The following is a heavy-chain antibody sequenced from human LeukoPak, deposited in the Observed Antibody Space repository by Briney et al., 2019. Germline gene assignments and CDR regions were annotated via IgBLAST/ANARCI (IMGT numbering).Heavy chain of an antibody. Sequence: KTSETLSLTCAVSGYSISSGYYWGWIRQPPGKXXXXXGSIYHSGSTYYNPSLKSRVTISVDTSKNQFSLKLSSVTAADTAVYYCARDLGGYSYGNFDYWGQGTLVTVSS. J-gene: IGHJ4*02. CDR3: ARDLGGYSYGNFDY. CDR1: GYSISSGYY. V-gene: IGHV4-38-2*02. D-gene: IGHD5-18*01. CDR2: IYHSGST.